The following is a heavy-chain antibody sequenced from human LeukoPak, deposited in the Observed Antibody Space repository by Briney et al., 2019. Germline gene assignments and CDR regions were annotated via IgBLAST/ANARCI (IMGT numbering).Heavy chain of an antibody. Sequence: GASVKVSCKASGYTFTSYGISWVRQAPGQGLEWMGWISAYNGNTNYAQKLQGRVTMTTDTSTSTAYMELRSLRSDDTAVYYCARSKGSGIRPYWYFDLWGRGTLVTVSS. V-gene: IGHV1-18*01. CDR2: ISAYNGNT. J-gene: IGHJ2*01. CDR1: GYTFTSYG. CDR3: ARSKGSGIRPYWYFDL. D-gene: IGHD3-10*01.